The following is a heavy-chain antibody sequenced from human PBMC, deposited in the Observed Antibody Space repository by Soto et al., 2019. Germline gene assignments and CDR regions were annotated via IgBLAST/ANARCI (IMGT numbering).Heavy chain of an antibody. D-gene: IGHD3-3*01. CDR2: IIPILGIA. Sequence: QVQLVQSGAEVKKPGSSVKVSCKASGGTFSSYTISWVRQAPGQGLEWMGRIIPILGIANYAQKFQGRVTITADKSTSTAYMELSSLRSEDTAVYYCARDDFWSGYSFDYWGPGTLVTVSS. CDR1: GGTFSSYT. V-gene: IGHV1-69*08. CDR3: ARDDFWSGYSFDY. J-gene: IGHJ4*02.